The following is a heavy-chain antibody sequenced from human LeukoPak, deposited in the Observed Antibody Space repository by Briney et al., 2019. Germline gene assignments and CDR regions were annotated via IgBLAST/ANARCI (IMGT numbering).Heavy chain of an antibody. CDR2: ISAYNGNT. CDR1: GYTFTSYG. CDR3: AVIYCSGGSCYQLDY. D-gene: IGHD2-15*01. V-gene: IGHV1-18*01. J-gene: IGHJ4*02. Sequence: ASVKVSCKASGYTFTSYGISWVRQAPGQGLEWMGWISAYNGNTNYAQKLQGRVTMTTDTSTSTAYMELRSLRSDDTAVYYCAVIYCSGGSCYQLDYWGQGTLVTVSS.